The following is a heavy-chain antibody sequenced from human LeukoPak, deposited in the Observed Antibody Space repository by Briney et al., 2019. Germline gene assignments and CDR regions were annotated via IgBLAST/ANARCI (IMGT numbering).Heavy chain of an antibody. CDR3: ARGGGYGDSGADFDY. CDR1: GYTFTSFA. V-gene: IGHV1-18*01. J-gene: IGHJ4*02. CDR2: ISAYNGNT. Sequence: ASVKVSCTASGYTFTSFAISWVRQAPGQGLEWIGWISAYNGNTNYAQKLQGRVTMTTDTSTTTAYMELRSLRSDDTAVYYCARGGGYGDSGADFDYWGQGTLVTVSS. D-gene: IGHD4-17*01.